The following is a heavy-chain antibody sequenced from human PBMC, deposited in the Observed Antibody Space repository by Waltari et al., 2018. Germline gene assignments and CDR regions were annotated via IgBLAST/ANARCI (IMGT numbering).Heavy chain of an antibody. CDR1: GFTFSSHS. J-gene: IGHJ4*02. Sequence: EVQLVESGGDVVQPGGSLRLSLAAFGFTFSSHSKTWVRQAPGKGLEWVATIKYDGSQKYYVDSVKGRFTISRDNAQNSLFLQLNSLRVEDTAVYYCARWSYTSGTYYIDSWGQGTLVTVSS. CDR3: ARWSYTSGTYYIDS. V-gene: IGHV3-7*03. D-gene: IGHD3-10*01. CDR2: IKYDGSQK.